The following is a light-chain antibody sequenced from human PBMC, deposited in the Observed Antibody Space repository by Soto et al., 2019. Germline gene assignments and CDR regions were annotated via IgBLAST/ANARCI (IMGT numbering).Light chain of an antibody. CDR1: ERVSNDH. CDR2: GAS. V-gene: IGKV3-20*01. Sequence: EIVLTQSPGTLSLSPGERATLSCRASERVSNDHLAWYQRKPCQAPRLLIYGASYRATDIPSRFSGSGAVTDCTITIARREAEEFAVSICQQYGSTPPTFVLGTKVEI. CDR3: QQYGSTPPT. J-gene: IGKJ1*01.